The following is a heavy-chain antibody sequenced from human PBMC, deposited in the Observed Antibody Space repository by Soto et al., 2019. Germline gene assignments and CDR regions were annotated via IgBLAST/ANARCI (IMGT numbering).Heavy chain of an antibody. Sequence: SETLSLTCTVSGGSISSYYWSWIRQPPGKGLEWIGYIYYSGSTNYNPSLKSRVTISVDTSKNQFSLKLSSVTAADTAVYYCAIYDSSGYVDYWGQGTLVTVSS. V-gene: IGHV4-59*08. D-gene: IGHD3-22*01. CDR3: AIYDSSGYVDY. CDR1: GGSISSYY. CDR2: IYYSGST. J-gene: IGHJ4*02.